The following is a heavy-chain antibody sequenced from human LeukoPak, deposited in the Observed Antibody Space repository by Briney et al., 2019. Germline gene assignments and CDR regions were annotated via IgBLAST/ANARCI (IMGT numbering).Heavy chain of an antibody. V-gene: IGHV3-21*01. J-gene: IGHJ4*02. Sequence: GGSLRLSCAASGFTFSSYSMNWVRQAPGKGLEWVSSISSSSSYIYYADSVKGRFTISRDNAKNSLYLQMNSLRAEDTAVYFCVRLRRNSDRSGFYYYYDNWGQGTLVTVSS. CDR1: GFTFSSYS. CDR2: ISSSSSYI. D-gene: IGHD3-22*01. CDR3: VRLRRNSDRSGFYYYYDN.